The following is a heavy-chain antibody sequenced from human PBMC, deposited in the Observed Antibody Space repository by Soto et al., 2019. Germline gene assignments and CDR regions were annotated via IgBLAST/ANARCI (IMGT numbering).Heavy chain of an antibody. J-gene: IGHJ4*02. V-gene: IGHV3-15*01. CDR1: GFTFSNVW. D-gene: IGHD2-15*01. CDR3: TAGYCRGGSGYSVVY. Sequence: EVQLVESGGGLVKPGGSLSLSCAASGFTFSNVWMSWVRQAPGKGLEWVGRIKRRADGGTTDYATPVRGRFTVSRDDSKNTLELQRNSLKTEDTAVYYCTAGYCRGGSGYSVVYWGQGTLVTVAS. CDR2: IKRRADGGTT.